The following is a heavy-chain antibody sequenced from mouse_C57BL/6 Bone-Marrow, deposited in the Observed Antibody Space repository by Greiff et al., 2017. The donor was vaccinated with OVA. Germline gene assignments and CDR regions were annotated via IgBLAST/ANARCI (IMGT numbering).Heavy chain of an antibody. J-gene: IGHJ2*01. CDR1: GYSFTGYF. D-gene: IGHD1-1*01. Sequence: EVKLMESGPELVKPGDSVKISCKASGYSFTGYFMNWVMQSHGKSLEWIGRINPYNGDTFYNQKFKGKATLTVDKSSSTAHMELRSLTSEDSAVYYCAGGSSPYYFDYWGQGTTLTVSS. CDR3: AGGSSPYYFDY. V-gene: IGHV1-20*01. CDR2: INPYNGDT.